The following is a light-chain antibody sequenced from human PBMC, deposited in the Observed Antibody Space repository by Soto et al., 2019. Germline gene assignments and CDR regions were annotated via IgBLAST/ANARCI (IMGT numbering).Light chain of an antibody. CDR1: QSVANSH. CDR2: GAS. Sequence: EIVLTQSPGTLSLSPGERATLSCRASQSVANSHLAWYQQKPGQAPRLLIYGASSRATGIPDRFSGSGSGTDFTLTISRLEPEDFAVFYCQQYGNSPITFGQGTRLANK. J-gene: IGKJ5*01. V-gene: IGKV3-20*01. CDR3: QQYGNSPIT.